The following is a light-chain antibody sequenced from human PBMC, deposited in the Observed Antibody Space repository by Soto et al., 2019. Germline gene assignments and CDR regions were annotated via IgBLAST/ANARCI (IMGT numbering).Light chain of an antibody. J-gene: IGKJ3*01. CDR3: QQLNSYPLT. Sequence: DIQLTQSPSFLSASVGDRVTITCRASQGISSYFAWYQQKPGKAPKLLIYAASTLQSGVPSRFSGSGSATELTITISSLQPEDFATYYCQQLNSYPLTFGPGTKVDIK. CDR1: QGISSY. CDR2: AAS. V-gene: IGKV1-9*01.